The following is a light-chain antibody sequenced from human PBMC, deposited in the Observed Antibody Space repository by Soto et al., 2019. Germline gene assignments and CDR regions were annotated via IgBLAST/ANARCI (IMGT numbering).Light chain of an antibody. V-gene: IGKV3-15*01. CDR2: GAY. Sequence: PGEQATLSCGASQSVGISLAWYQQKPGQAPRLLIFGAYSRANGIPARFSGSGSGTEFTLTIINLQSEDFAVYYCQQYNNWPSITFGQGTRLEIK. J-gene: IGKJ5*01. CDR3: QQYNNWPSIT. CDR1: QSVGIS.